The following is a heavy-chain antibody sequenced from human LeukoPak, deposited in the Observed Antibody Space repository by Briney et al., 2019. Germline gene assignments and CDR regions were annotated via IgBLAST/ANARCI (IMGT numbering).Heavy chain of an antibody. CDR2: IYWDDDK. CDR1: GFSLSTSGVG. J-gene: IGHJ4*02. CDR3: AHRRVDMAFYYFDY. Sequence: SGPTLVKPTQTLTLTCTFSGFSLSTSGVGVGWIRQPPGKALEWLALIYWDDDKRYSPSLESRLTITKDTSKNQVVLTMTNMDPVDTATYYCAHRRVDMAFYYFDYWGQGTLVTVSS. V-gene: IGHV2-5*02. D-gene: IGHD5-12*01.